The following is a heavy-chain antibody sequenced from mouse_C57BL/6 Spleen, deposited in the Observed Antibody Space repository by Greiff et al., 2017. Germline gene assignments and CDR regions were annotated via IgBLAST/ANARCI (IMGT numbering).Heavy chain of an antibody. V-gene: IGHV10-1*01. CDR1: GFSFNTYA. Sequence: EAGGGLVQPKGSLKLSCAASGFSFNTYAMNWVRQAPGKGLEWVARIRSKSNNYATYYADSVKDRFTISRDDSESMLYLQMNNLKTEYTAMYYFVRQYGSSQYWYFDVWGTGTTVTVSS. CDR2: IRSKSNNYAT. J-gene: IGHJ1*03. CDR3: VRQYGSSQYWYFDV. D-gene: IGHD1-1*01.